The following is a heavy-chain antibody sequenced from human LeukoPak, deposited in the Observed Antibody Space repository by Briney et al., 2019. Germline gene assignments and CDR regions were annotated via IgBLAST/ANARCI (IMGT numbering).Heavy chain of an antibody. Sequence: PGGSLRLSCAASGFTFSSYWMSWVRQAPGKGLEWVANIKQDGSEKYYVDSVKGRFTISRDNAKNSLYLQMNSLRAEDTAAYYCARNRKDVVVVVAAFNWFDPWGQGTLVTVSS. J-gene: IGHJ5*02. CDR2: IKQDGSEK. CDR3: ARNRKDVVVVVAAFNWFDP. V-gene: IGHV3-7*01. D-gene: IGHD2-15*01. CDR1: GFTFSSYW.